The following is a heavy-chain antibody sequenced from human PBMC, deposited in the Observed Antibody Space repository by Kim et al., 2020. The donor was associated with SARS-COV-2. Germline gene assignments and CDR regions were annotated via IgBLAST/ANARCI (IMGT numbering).Heavy chain of an antibody. D-gene: IGHD3-10*01. J-gene: IGHJ4*02. V-gene: IGHV4-39*07. CDR1: GGSISSSSYY. CDR3: ARGSRVGRFGEFIDY. CDR2: IYYSGST. Sequence: SETLSLTCTVSGGSISSSSYYWGWIRQPPGKGLEWIGSIYYSGSTYYNPSLKSRVTISVDTSKNQFSLKLSSVTAADTAVYYCARGSRVGRFGEFIDYWGQGTLVTVSS.